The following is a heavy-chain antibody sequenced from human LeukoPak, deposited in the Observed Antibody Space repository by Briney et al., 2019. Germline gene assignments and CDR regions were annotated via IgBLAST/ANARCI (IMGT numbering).Heavy chain of an antibody. CDR1: GFAFSSYA. V-gene: IGHV3-23*01. D-gene: IGHD2-2*01. Sequence: GGSLRLSCAASGFAFSSYAMSWVRQAPGKGLEWVSAISGSGGSTYYADSVKGRFTISRDNSKNTLYLQMNSLRAEDTAVYYCAKEFRSWPGAITDYWGQGTLVTVSS. CDR2: ISGSGGST. CDR3: AKEFRSWPGAITDY. J-gene: IGHJ4*02.